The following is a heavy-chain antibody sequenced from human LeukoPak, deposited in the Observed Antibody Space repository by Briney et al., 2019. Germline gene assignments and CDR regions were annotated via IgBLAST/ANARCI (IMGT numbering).Heavy chain of an antibody. CDR3: ARDRVDILTCYPFFDY. V-gene: IGHV1-18*01. J-gene: IGHJ4*02. D-gene: IGHD3-9*01. CDR2: ISAYNGNT. Sequence: GASVKVSCKASGYTFTSYGISWVRQAPGQGLEWMGWISAYNGNTNYAQKLQGRVTMTTDTSTSTAYMELKRLRSDDTAVYYCARDRVDILTCYPFFDYWGQGTLVTVSS. CDR1: GYTFTSYG.